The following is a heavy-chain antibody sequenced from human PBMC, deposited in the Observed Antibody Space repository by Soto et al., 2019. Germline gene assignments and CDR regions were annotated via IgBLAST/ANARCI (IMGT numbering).Heavy chain of an antibody. D-gene: IGHD6-6*01. Sequence: GASVKVSCKASGYTFTSYAMHWVRQAPGQRLEWMGWVNAGNGNTKYSQKFQGRVTITRDTSASTAYMELSSLRSEDTAVYYCARDISARPVNWFDPWGQGTLVTVSS. V-gene: IGHV1-3*01. CDR3: ARDISARPVNWFDP. CDR2: VNAGNGNT. J-gene: IGHJ5*02. CDR1: GYTFTSYA.